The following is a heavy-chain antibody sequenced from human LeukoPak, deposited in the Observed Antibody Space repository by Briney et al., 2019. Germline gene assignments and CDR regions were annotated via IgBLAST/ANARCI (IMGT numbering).Heavy chain of an antibody. D-gene: IGHD2-2*01. CDR2: INHSGST. J-gene: IGHJ6*02. Sequence: PSETLSLTCAVYGGSFSGYYWSWIRQPPGKGLEWIGEINHSGSTNYNPSLKSRVTISVDTYKNQFYLKLSSVTATDTAVYYCARCFSSTSFNLPRRYYYGMDVWGQGTTVIVSS. CDR3: ARCFSSTSFNLPRRYYYGMDV. CDR1: GGSFSGYY. V-gene: IGHV4-34*01.